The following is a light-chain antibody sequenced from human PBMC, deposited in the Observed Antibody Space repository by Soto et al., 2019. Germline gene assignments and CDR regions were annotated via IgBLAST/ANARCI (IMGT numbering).Light chain of an antibody. J-gene: IGKJ5*01. V-gene: IGKV3-11*01. CDR2: DAS. CDR1: QSISSY. Sequence: EIVLTQSPATLSLSPGERATLSCRASQSISSYLAWYQQKPGQGPRLLIYDASNRATGIPARFSGSGSGTDFTLTISSLEPEDFAVYYCQQRSNGLGVTFGQGTRLEIK. CDR3: QQRSNGLGVT.